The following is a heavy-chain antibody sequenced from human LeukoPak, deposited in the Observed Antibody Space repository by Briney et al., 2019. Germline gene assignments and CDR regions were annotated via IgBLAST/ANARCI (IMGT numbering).Heavy chain of an antibody. CDR1: GGSISSYY. D-gene: IGHD4-17*01. J-gene: IGHJ3*02. V-gene: IGHV4-59*01. Sequence: SETLSLTCTVSGGSISSYYWSWIRQPPGKGLEWTGYIYYSGSTNYNPSLKSRVTISVDTSKNQFSLKLSSVTAADTAVYYCARDRSPPSVYGVYADAFDIWGQGTMVTVSS. CDR3: ARDRSPPSVYGVYADAFDI. CDR2: IYYSGST.